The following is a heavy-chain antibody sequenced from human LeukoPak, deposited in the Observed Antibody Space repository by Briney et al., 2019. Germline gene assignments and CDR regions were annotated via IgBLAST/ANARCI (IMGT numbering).Heavy chain of an antibody. CDR1: GFTVNSSN. CDR2: IYSGGST. CDR3: AKEEQQFDCFDY. V-gene: IGHV3-53*01. J-gene: IGHJ4*02. Sequence: GGSLRLSCSASGFTVNSSNMNWVRQAPGKGLEWISVIYSGGSTHYADSVKGRFTISRDNSKNTLFLQMNSLRAEDTAVYYCAKEEQQFDCFDYWSQGTLVTVSS. D-gene: IGHD6-6*01.